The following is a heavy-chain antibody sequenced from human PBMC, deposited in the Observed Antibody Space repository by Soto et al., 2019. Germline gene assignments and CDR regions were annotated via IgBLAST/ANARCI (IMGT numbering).Heavy chain of an antibody. CDR1: DGSISSGGYS. CDR2: IYHSGST. V-gene: IGHV4-30-2*01. CDR3: VMVRGLNWFDP. Sequence: SETMSLTCAVSDGSISSGGYSWSWIRQPPGKGLEWIGYIYHSGSTYYNPSLKSRVTISVDRSKDQFSLKLSSVTAADTAVYYCVMVRGLNWFDPWGQGTLVTVSS. J-gene: IGHJ5*02. D-gene: IGHD3-10*01.